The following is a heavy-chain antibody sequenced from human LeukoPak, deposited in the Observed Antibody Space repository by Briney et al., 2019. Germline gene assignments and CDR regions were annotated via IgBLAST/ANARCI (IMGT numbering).Heavy chain of an antibody. J-gene: IGHJ4*02. CDR2: ISAYNGNT. V-gene: IGHV1-18*01. CDR1: GYTFTSYG. D-gene: IGHD5-12*01. CDR3: ATTHGYEWIYYFDY. Sequence: GASVKVSCKASGYTFTSYGISWVRQAPGQGLEWMGWISAYNGNTNYAQKLQGRVTMTTDTSTSTAYMELRSLRSDDTAVYYCATTHGYEWIYYFDYWGQGTLVTVSS.